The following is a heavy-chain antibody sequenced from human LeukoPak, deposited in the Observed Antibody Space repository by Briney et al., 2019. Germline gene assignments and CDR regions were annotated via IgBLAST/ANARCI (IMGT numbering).Heavy chain of an antibody. V-gene: IGHV3-21*01. Sequence: PGGSLRLSCAASGFTFSSYSMNWVRQAPGKGLEWVSSISSSSSYIYYADSVKGRFTISRDNAKNSLYLQMNSLRAEDTAVYYCARDSGREVLLWFGELTYYYYGMDVWGKGTTVTVSS. CDR3: ARDSGREVLLWFGELTYYYYGMDV. CDR2: ISSSSSYI. J-gene: IGHJ6*04. CDR1: GFTFSSYS. D-gene: IGHD3-10*01.